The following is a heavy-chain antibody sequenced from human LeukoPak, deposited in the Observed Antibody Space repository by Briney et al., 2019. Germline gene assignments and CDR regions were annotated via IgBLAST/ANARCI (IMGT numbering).Heavy chain of an antibody. CDR3: ARGDNWFDP. CDR2: IFYSGST. V-gene: IGHV4-59*01. J-gene: IGHJ5*02. CDR1: GGSISRYY. Sequence: SETLSLTCTVSGGSISRYYWSWIRQPPGKGLEWIGYIFYSGSTNYNPSLKSRVTISVDTSKTQFSLKLSSETAADTAVYYCARGDNWFDPWGQGTLVTVSS.